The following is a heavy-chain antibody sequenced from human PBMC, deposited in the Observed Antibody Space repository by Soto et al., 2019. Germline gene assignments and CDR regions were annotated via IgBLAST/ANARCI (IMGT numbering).Heavy chain of an antibody. D-gene: IGHD4-4*01. Sequence: PGGSLRLSCAASGFTFRSYGIHWVRQAPGKGLEWVAGISYDGSDKYYTDSVKGRFTISRDNSKNTLSLQMNSLRAEDTAVYYWAKDRHTVTLGYLHAWGHGTTVTV. CDR3: AKDRHTVTLGYLHA. J-gene: IGHJ6*02. CDR1: GFTFRSYG. V-gene: IGHV3-30*18. CDR2: ISYDGSDK.